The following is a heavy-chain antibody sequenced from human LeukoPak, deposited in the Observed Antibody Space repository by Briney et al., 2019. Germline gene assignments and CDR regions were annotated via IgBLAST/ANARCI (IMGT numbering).Heavy chain of an antibody. Sequence: PGGSLRPSCAASGFTFSSYEMNWVRQAPGKGLEWVSYISSAGSTVYYADSVKGRFTISRDNAKNSLYLQMHSLRAEDTAVYYCARDRRFSFDYWGQGTLVTVSS. V-gene: IGHV3-48*03. J-gene: IGHJ4*02. CDR2: ISSAGSTV. CDR1: GFTFSSYE. CDR3: ARDRRFSFDY.